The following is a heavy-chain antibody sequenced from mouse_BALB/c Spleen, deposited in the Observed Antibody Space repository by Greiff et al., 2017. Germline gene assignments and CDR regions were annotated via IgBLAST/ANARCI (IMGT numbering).Heavy chain of an antibody. CDR1: GFSLTSYG. Sequence: VKLVESGPGLVAPSQSLSITCTVSGFSLTSYGVHWVRQPPGKGLEWLGVIWAGGSTNYNSALMSRLSISKDNSKSQVFLKMNSLQTDDTAMYYCARDEGITTGPFAYWGQGTLVTVSA. J-gene: IGHJ3*01. D-gene: IGHD1-1*01. V-gene: IGHV2-9*02. CDR2: IWAGGST. CDR3: ARDEGITTGPFAY.